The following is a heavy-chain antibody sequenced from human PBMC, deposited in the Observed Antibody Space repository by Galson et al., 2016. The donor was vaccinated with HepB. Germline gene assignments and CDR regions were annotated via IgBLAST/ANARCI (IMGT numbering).Heavy chain of an antibody. CDR3: AKDHPSSGWPTFDH. Sequence: SLRLSCAASGFNFRNFAMSWVRQAAGKGLEWVASVNNGGNPYYADSVKGRFIVPRDNSQNTLDLQLNSLRAEDTAVYYCAKDHPSSGWPTFDHWGPGTLVTVSS. J-gene: IGHJ4*02. CDR2: VNNGGNP. V-gene: IGHV3-23*01. CDR1: GFNFRNFA. D-gene: IGHD6-19*01.